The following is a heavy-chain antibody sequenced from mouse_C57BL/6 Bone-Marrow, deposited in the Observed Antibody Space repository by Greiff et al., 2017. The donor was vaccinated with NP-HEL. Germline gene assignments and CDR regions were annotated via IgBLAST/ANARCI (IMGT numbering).Heavy chain of an antibody. Sequence: QVQLQQSGAELVRPGTSVKLSCKASGYTFTSYWMHWVKQRPGQGLEWIGVIDPSDSYTNYNQKFKGKATLTVDTSSSTAYMQLSSLTSEDSAVYYCARYDSLAYWGQGTLVTVSA. CDR3: ARYDSLAY. CDR2: IDPSDSYT. V-gene: IGHV1-59*01. D-gene: IGHD2-4*01. J-gene: IGHJ3*01. CDR1: GYTFTSYW.